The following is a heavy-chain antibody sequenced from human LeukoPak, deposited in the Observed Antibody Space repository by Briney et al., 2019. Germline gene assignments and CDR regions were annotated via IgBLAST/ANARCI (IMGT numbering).Heavy chain of an antibody. CDR1: GSRFTSYW. Sequence: GESLKISCKGSGSRFTSYWISWVRQLPGKGLEWMGRIDPSDSYTNYSPSFQGHVTISADKSISTAYLQWSSLKASDTAMYYCAREASDCSSTSCYFLRWFDPWGQGTLVTVSS. V-gene: IGHV5-10-1*01. J-gene: IGHJ5*02. D-gene: IGHD2-2*01. CDR2: IDPSDSYT. CDR3: AREASDCSSTSCYFLRWFDP.